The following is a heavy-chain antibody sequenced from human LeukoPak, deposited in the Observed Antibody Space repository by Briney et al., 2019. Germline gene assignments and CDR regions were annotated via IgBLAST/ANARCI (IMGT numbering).Heavy chain of an antibody. CDR3: ARDYTVTTDTIDY. Sequence: GGSLRLSCAASRFTFSTYWMHWVRQAPGKGLVWVSRINSDGSSSSYADSVKGRFTISRDNAKNTLYLQMNSLRAEDTAVYYCARDYTVTTDTIDYWGQGTLVTVSS. D-gene: IGHD4-17*01. J-gene: IGHJ4*02. V-gene: IGHV3-74*01. CDR2: INSDGSSS. CDR1: RFTFSTYW.